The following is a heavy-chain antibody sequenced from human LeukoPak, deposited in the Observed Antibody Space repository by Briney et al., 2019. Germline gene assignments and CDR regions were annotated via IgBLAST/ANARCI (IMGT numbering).Heavy chain of an antibody. J-gene: IGHJ4*02. Sequence: PSETLSLTCTVSGGSISSSSYYWGWIRQPPGKGLEWIGSIYYSGSTYYNPSLKSRVTISVDTSKNQFSLKLSSVTAADTAVYYCARRRDGYKYFDYWGQGTLVTVSS. D-gene: IGHD5-24*01. CDR2: IYYSGST. CDR3: ARRRDGYKYFDY. V-gene: IGHV4-39*01. CDR1: GGSISSSSYY.